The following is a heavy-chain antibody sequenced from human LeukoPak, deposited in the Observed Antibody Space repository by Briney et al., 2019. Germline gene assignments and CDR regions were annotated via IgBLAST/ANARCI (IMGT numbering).Heavy chain of an antibody. Sequence: NSSGTLSLTCAVSGGSIISSKWWSWVRQPPGKGLEWIGSIYYSGSTYYNPSLKSRVTISVDTSKNQFSLKLSSVTAADTAVYYCAREDGYSYATCDYWGQGTLVTVSS. CDR2: IYYSGST. J-gene: IGHJ4*02. CDR1: GGSIISSKW. CDR3: AREDGYSYATCDY. V-gene: IGHV4-4*02. D-gene: IGHD5-18*01.